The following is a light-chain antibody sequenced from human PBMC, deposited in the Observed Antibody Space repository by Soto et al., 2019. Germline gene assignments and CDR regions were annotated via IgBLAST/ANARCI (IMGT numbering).Light chain of an antibody. CDR2: EVT. CDR3: SSHTSGDTRV. V-gene: IGLV2-14*01. CDR1: SSDVGGYDY. J-gene: IGLJ1*01. Sequence: QSALTQPASVSGSPGQSIAISCTGTSSDVGGYDYVSWYQQHPDKAPKLIIYEVTKRPSGVSNRFSGSKSGNTASPTISGLQPDDEADYYCSSHTSGDTRVFGSGTKLTVL.